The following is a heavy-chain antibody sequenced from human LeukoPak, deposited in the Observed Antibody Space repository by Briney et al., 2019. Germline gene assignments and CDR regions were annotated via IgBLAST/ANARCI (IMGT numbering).Heavy chain of an antibody. CDR2: IYYSGRT. V-gene: IGHV4-30-4*08. CDR3: ARCYDILSYMDV. J-gene: IGHJ6*03. Sequence: SETLSLTCTVSGGSINSGEYYWSWIRQPPGKGLEWIGYIYYSGRTYSNPSLKSRLALSVDTSKNQFSLKLSSVTAADTAVYFCARCYDILSYMDVWGKGTTVTVSS. D-gene: IGHD3-9*01. CDR1: GGSINSGEYY.